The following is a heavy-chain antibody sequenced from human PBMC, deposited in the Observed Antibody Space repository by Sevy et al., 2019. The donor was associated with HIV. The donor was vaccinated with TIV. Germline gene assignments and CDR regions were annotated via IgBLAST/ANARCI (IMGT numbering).Heavy chain of an antibody. V-gene: IGHV3-33*01. J-gene: IGHJ4*02. CDR3: VSGAYYYESRTENFDN. D-gene: IGHD3-10*01. CDR2: IWYDGSNK. CDR1: GFTFSSYG. Sequence: VGSLRLSCAASGFTFSSYGMHWVRQAPGKGLEWVALIWYDGSNKYYADSVKGRFTISRDNSKNTLYLQMYSLGAEVTAVYYCVSGAYYYESRTENFDNWGQGTLVTVSS.